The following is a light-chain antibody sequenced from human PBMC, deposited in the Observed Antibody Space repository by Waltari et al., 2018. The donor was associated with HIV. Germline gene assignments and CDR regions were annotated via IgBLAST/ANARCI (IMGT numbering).Light chain of an antibody. CDR3: AAWDDSLNGYV. V-gene: IGLV1-44*01. CDR1: SSNIGSNT. J-gene: IGLJ1*01. CDR2: SNT. Sequence: QSVLTQPPSASGTPGPRVTISCSGSSSNIGSNTVNWYQQLPGTAPKLLIYSNTQRPSGVPDRFSGSKSGTSASLAISGLQSEDEADYYCAAWDDSLNGYVFGTGTTVTVL.